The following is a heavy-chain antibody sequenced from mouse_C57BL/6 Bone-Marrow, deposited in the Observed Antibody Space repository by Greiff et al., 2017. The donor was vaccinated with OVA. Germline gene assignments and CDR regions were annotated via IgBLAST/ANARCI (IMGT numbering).Heavy chain of an antibody. V-gene: IGHV1-64*01. D-gene: IGHD2-12*01. Sequence: VQLQQPGAELVKPGASVKLSCKASGYTFTSYWMHWVKQRPGQGLEWIGMIHPNSGSTNYNEKFKSKATLTVDKSSSTAYMQLSSLTSEDSAVYYCARSDSYDWFAYWGQGTLVTVSA. CDR3: ARSDSYDWFAY. CDR1: GYTFTSYW. CDR2: IHPNSGST. J-gene: IGHJ3*01.